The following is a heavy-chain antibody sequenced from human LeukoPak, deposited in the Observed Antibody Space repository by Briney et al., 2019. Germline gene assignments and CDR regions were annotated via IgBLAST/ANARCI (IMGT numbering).Heavy chain of an antibody. V-gene: IGHV4-4*07. CDR2: IHGSGST. D-gene: IGHD2-2*01. CDR1: GDYSRSYY. CDR3: AKDRVGVPAAIYYYGMDV. J-gene: IGHJ6*02. Sequence: SETLSLTCSVSGDYSRSYYWSWIRQAAGKGLEWIGRIHGSGSTSYNPSLKSRVIMSVDTSKNQVSLNLSSVTAADTAVYYCAKDRVGVPAAIYYYGMDVWGQGTTVTVSS.